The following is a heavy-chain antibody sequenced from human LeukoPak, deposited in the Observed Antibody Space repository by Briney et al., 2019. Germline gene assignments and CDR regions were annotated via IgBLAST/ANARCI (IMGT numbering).Heavy chain of an antibody. D-gene: IGHD2-2*03. V-gene: IGHV4-59*12. CDR1: GGSISSYY. CDR3: ARIFGYAKWYFDL. J-gene: IGHJ2*01. Sequence: SETLSLTCTVSGGSISSYYWSWIRQPPGKGLEWIGYIHYSGGITYYNPSLKSRVTISVDTSKNQFSLSLSSVTAADTAVYYCARIFGYAKWYFDLWGRGTLVTVSS. CDR2: IHYSGGIT.